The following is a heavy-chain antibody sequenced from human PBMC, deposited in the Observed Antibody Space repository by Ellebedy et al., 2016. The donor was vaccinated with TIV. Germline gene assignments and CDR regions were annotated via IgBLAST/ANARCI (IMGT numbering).Heavy chain of an antibody. CDR3: ARSYGLSYFDL. CDR1: GYSFTKYW. V-gene: IGHV5-51*01. D-gene: IGHD5-24*01. J-gene: IGHJ4*02. CDR2: IYPGDSDI. Sequence: GESLKISCKASGYSFTKYWIGWVRQMPGKGLEWMGIIYPGDSDIRYSPSFQGQVTISADKSISTAYLQWSSLKASDTAIYYCARSYGLSYFDLWGQGTLVTVSS.